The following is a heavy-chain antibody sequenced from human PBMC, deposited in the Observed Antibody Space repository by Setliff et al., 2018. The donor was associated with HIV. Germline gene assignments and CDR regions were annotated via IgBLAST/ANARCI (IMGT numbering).Heavy chain of an antibody. Sequence: SETLSLTCGVFRGPFSGYFWSWIRPSPGRGXXWIGEINFSGTTNYNPSLKSRVTISIDTSKEWFSLNLASVTAADTATYYCVRGGGEHYSLFSGYYTPWGDFWGQGTLVTVSS. D-gene: IGHD3-3*01. CDR1: RGPFSGYF. V-gene: IGHV4-34*01. CDR3: VRGGGEHYSLFSGYYTPWGDF. J-gene: IGHJ4*02. CDR2: INFSGTT.